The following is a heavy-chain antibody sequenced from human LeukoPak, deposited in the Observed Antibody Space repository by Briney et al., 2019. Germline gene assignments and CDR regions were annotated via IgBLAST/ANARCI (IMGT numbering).Heavy chain of an antibody. CDR1: GGSISSSSYY. CDR2: IYYSGST. J-gene: IGHJ3*02. V-gene: IGHV4-39*02. D-gene: IGHD1/OR15-1a*01. Sequence: SETLSPTCTVSGGSISSSSYYWGWIRQPPGKGLEWIGSIYYSGSTYYNPSLKSRVTISVDTSKNQFSLKLSSVTAADTAVYYCARENNYPQDAFDIWGQGTMVTVSS. CDR3: ARENNYPQDAFDI.